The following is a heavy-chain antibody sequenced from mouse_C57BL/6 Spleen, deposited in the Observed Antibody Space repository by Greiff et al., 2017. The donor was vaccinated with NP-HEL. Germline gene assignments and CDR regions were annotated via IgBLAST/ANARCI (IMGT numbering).Heavy chain of an antibody. Sequence: EVQLQQSGPELVKPGASVKISCKASGYSFTGYYMNWVKQSPEKSLEWIGEINPSTGGTTYNQKFKAKATLTVDKSSSTAYMQLKSLTSEDSAVYYCARDYYDYAGFAYWGQGTLVTVSA. J-gene: IGHJ3*01. D-gene: IGHD2-4*01. V-gene: IGHV1-42*01. CDR2: INPSTGGT. CDR3: ARDYYDYAGFAY. CDR1: GYSFTGYY.